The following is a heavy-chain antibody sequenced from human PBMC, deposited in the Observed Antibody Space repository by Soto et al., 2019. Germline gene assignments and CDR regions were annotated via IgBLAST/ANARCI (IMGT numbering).Heavy chain of an antibody. V-gene: IGHV3-23*01. J-gene: IGHJ4*02. Sequence: EVQLLDSGGGLVQPGGSLRLSCAASGFTFSSYAMSWVRQAPGKGLEWVSGISGNGGNTYYTDSVKGRFTISRDNSKNTLSMQMNSLSAEDTAVYYCAKGTMKVDYWGQGSLVTVSS. CDR2: ISGNGGNT. CDR1: GFTFSSYA. CDR3: AKGTMKVDY. D-gene: IGHD3-22*01.